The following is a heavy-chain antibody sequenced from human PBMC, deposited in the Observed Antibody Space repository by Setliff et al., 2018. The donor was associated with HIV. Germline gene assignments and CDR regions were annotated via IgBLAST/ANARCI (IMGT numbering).Heavy chain of an antibody. J-gene: IGHJ4*02. D-gene: IGHD3-22*01. CDR3: ARHASTWYYDTSGPHFDY. CDR1: GYTFTSYY. V-gene: IGHV1-46*01. CDR2: INPSGGST. Sequence: ASVKVSCKASGYTFTSYYMHWVRQAPAQGLEWMGIINPSGGSTSYAQKFQGRVTMTRDTSTSTAYMELRSLRSDDTAVYYCARHASTWYYDTSGPHFDYWGQGTLVTVSS.